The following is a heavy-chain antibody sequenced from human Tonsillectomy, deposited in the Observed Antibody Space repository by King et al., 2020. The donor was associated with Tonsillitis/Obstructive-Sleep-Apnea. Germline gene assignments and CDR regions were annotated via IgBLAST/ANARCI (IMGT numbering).Heavy chain of an antibody. V-gene: IGHV3-30*04. D-gene: IGHD3-10*01. CDR3: AASDGDYYYGMDV. CDR1: GFTFSTYA. Sequence: VQLVESGGGVVQPGRSLRLSCAASGFTFSTYAMHWVRQAPGRGLEWVAVMSYDGSNKYYADSVKGRFTISRDNSKNTLYLQMNSLRAEDTAVYYCAASDGDYYYGMDVWGQGTTVTVSS. CDR2: MSYDGSNK. J-gene: IGHJ6*02.